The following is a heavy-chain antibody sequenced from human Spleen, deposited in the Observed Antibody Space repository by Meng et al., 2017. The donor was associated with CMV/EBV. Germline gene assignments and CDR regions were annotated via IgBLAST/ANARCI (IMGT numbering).Heavy chain of an antibody. CDR3: ARHYYGSGRFDY. J-gene: IGHJ4*02. Sequence: CAASGFTVGSNYMSWVRQAPGRGLEWVSVLYPGGYTYYADSVKGRFTISSDNSKNTLYLQMNSLRGEDTAVYFCARHYYGSGRFDYWGQGTLVTVSS. V-gene: IGHV3-53*01. D-gene: IGHD3-10*01. CDR2: LYPGGYT. CDR1: GFTVGSNY.